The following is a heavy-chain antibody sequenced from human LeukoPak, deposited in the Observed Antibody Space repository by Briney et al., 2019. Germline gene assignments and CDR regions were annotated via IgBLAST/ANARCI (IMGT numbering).Heavy chain of an antibody. Sequence: GGSLRLSCAASGFTFSSYAMSWVRQAPGKGLEWVSAISGSGGSTYHEDPVKGRFTIHRDHSNNTLYLQMTSLRAEDTAVYYCAKGYCSSTSCYSRFDPWGQGTLVTVSS. CDR1: GFTFSSYA. D-gene: IGHD2-2*02. V-gene: IGHV3-23*01. CDR3: AKGYCSSTSCYSRFDP. J-gene: IGHJ5*02. CDR2: ISGSGGST.